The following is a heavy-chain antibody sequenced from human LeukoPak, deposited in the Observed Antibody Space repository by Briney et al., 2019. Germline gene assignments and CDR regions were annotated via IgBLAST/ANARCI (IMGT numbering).Heavy chain of an antibody. CDR3: ARVFVGATAY. Sequence: SETLSLTCAVYGGSFSGYYWSWIRQPPGKGLEWIGEINHSGSTNYNPSLKSRVTISVDTSKNQFSLKLSSVTAAATAVYYCARVFVGATAYWGQGTLVTVSS. CDR1: GGSFSGYY. V-gene: IGHV4-34*01. J-gene: IGHJ4*02. CDR2: INHSGST. D-gene: IGHD1-26*01.